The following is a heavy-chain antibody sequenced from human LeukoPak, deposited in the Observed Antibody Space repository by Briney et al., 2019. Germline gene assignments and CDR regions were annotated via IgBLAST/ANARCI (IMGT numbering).Heavy chain of an antibody. D-gene: IGHD3-10*01. CDR3: ARGKIYSMVRGVIRGLNWFDP. J-gene: IGHJ5*02. V-gene: IGHV1-2*02. CDR2: INPNSGGT. CDR1: GYTFTGYY. Sequence: GASVKVSCKASGYTFTGYYMHWVRQAPGQGLEWMGWINPNSGGTNYAQKFQGRVTMTRDTSISTAYMELSRLRSDDTAVYYCARGKIYSMVRGVIRGLNWFDPWGQGTLVTVSS.